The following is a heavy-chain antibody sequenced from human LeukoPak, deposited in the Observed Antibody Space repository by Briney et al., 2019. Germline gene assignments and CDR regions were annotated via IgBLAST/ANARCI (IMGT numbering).Heavy chain of an antibody. V-gene: IGHV5-51*01. J-gene: IGHJ4*02. CDR1: GYSFTTYW. D-gene: IGHD2-2*01. CDR2: IYPADSST. CDR3: ARTMGYQLLAFDY. Sequence: ESXXIXXKASGYSFTTYWXGWVRQAPGKGLXWMGIIYPADSSTEYSPSFQGQVTISVDKSVNTAYLQWSRLKASDTATYYCARTMGYQLLAFDYWGQGTLVTVSS.